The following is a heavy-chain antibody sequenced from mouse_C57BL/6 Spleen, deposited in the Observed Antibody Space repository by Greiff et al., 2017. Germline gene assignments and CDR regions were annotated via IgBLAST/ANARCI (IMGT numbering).Heavy chain of an antibody. Sequence: VQLQQSGAELVKPGASVKISCKASGYAFSSYWMHWVKQRPGQGLEWIGQIYPGDGDTNYNGKFKGKATLTAEKASSTAYMQLSSLTSEDSAVYFCAKYDYDGLYGYFDDWGTGTTVTVSS. D-gene: IGHD2-4*01. J-gene: IGHJ1*03. CDR1: GYAFSSYW. CDR2: IYPGDGDT. CDR3: AKYDYDGLYGYFDD. V-gene: IGHV1-80*01.